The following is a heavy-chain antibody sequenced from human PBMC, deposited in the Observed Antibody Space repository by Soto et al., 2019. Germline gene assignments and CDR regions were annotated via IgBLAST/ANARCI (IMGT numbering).Heavy chain of an antibody. CDR2: ITSSSSFI. D-gene: IGHD6-19*01. Sequence: GGSLRLSCAASGSTFSSHSMNWVRQAPGKGLEWVSSITSSSSFINYADSVKGRFTISRDNAKTSLYLQMNSLRAEDTAVYYCAREPGVSSGWYVDYWGQGTLVTVS. CDR3: AREPGVSSGWYVDY. V-gene: IGHV3-21*01. CDR1: GSTFSSHS. J-gene: IGHJ4*02.